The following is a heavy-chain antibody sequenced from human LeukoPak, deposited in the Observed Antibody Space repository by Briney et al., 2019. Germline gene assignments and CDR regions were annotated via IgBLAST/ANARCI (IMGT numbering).Heavy chain of an antibody. CDR1: GGSFSGYY. CDR3: ARDHYYDSSGYSYRRRLTNAFDI. V-gene: IGHV4-34*01. D-gene: IGHD3-22*01. J-gene: IGHJ3*02. CDR2: INHSGST. Sequence: SETLSLTCAVYGGSFSGYYWSWIRQPPGKGLEWIGEINHSGSTNYNPSLKSRVTISVDTSKNQFFLKLSSVTAADTAVYYCARDHYYDSSGYSYRRRLTNAFDIWGQGTMVTVSS.